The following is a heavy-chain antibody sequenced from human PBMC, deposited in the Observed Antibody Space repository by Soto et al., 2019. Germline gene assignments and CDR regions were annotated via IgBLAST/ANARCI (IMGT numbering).Heavy chain of an antibody. D-gene: IGHD6-19*01. Sequence: SETLSLTCTVSGGSISSYYWSWIRQPPGKGLEWIGYIYYSGSTNYNPSLKSRVTISVDTSKNQFSLKLSSVTAADTAVYYCARDLKYSSGWYYWFDPWGQGTLVTVSS. CDR1: GGSISSYY. CDR2: IYYSGST. J-gene: IGHJ5*02. V-gene: IGHV4-59*01. CDR3: ARDLKYSSGWYYWFDP.